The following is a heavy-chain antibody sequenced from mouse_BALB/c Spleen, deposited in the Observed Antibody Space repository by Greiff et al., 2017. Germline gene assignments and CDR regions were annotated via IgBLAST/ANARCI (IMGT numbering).Heavy chain of an antibody. Sequence: VQLQQSGAELVKPGASVKLSCTASGFNIKDTYMHWVKQRPEQGLEWIGRIDPANGNTKYDPKFQGKATITADTSSNTAYLQLSSLTSEDTAVYYCARRGPNYYGSSDWYFDVWGAGTTVTVSS. J-gene: IGHJ1*01. D-gene: IGHD1-1*01. CDR3: ARRGPNYYGSSDWYFDV. V-gene: IGHV14-3*02. CDR2: IDPANGNT. CDR1: GFNIKDTY.